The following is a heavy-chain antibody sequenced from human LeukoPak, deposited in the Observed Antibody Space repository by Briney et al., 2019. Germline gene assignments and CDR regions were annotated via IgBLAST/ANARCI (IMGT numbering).Heavy chain of an antibody. CDR1: GYTFISYD. Sequence: ASVKVSCKASGYTFISYDVSGVRQAPGQGLEWMGGMNPNSGNTGYAQKFQGRVTMTKNTSISTAYMELGSLTSEDTAVYYCARAYSGSYYYYDMDVWGQGTTVTVSS. J-gene: IGHJ6*02. CDR2: MNPNSGNT. CDR3: ARAYSGSYYYYDMDV. V-gene: IGHV1-8*01. D-gene: IGHD1-26*01.